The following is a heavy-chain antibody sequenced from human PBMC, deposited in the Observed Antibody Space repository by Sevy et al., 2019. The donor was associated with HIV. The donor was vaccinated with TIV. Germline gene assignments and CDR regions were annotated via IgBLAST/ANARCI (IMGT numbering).Heavy chain of an antibody. CDR2: IYQDGSQE. D-gene: IGHD2-21*01. V-gene: IGHV3-7*01. CDR3: TRELWPGDY. J-gene: IGHJ4*02. CDR1: GFSFSDYY. Sequence: GGSLRLSCAACGFSFSDYYMGWVRQAPGKGLEWVANIYQDGSQENYVDSVKGRLTISRDNAKNSVYLQMNSLRVDDTGIYYCTRELWPGDYWGQGTLVTVSS.